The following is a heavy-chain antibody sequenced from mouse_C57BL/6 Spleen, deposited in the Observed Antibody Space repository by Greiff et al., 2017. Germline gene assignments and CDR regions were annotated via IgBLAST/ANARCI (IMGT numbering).Heavy chain of an antibody. CDR3: ARSRDYDEGNYFDY. D-gene: IGHD2-4*01. Sequence: VQLQQSGAELVRPGSSVKLSCKASGYTFTSYWMHWVKQRPIQGLEWIGNIDPSDSETHYNQKFKDKATLTVDKSSSTAYMQLSSLTSEDSAVYYCARSRDYDEGNYFDYWGQGTTLTVSS. CDR1: GYTFTSYW. CDR2: IDPSDSET. V-gene: IGHV1-52*01. J-gene: IGHJ2*01.